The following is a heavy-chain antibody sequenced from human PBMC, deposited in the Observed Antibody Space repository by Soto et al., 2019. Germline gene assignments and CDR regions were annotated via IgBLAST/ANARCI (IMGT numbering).Heavy chain of an antibody. V-gene: IGHV4-31*03. J-gene: IGHJ3*02. D-gene: IGHD2-2*01. CDR3: ARERDIVVGGAFDI. CDR2: IYYSGST. Sequence: PSETLSLTCTVSGGSISSGGYYWSWIRQHPGKGLEWIGYIYYSGSTYYNPSLKSRVTISVDTSKNQFSLKLSSVTAADTAVYYCARERDIVVGGAFDIWAQGTMVTVSS. CDR1: GGSISSGGYY.